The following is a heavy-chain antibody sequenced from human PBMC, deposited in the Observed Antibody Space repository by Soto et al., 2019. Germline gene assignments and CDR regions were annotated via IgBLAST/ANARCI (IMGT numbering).Heavy chain of an antibody. D-gene: IGHD3-22*01. V-gene: IGHV4-31*03. CDR3: ASARPTYYYDSSGYYYPFPYGMDV. CDR2: IYYSGST. CDR1: GGSISSGGYY. J-gene: IGHJ6*02. Sequence: SETLSLTCTVSGGSISSGGYYWSWIRQHPGKGLEWIGYIYYSGSTYYNPSLKSRVTISVDTSKNQFSLKLSSVTAADTAVYYCASARPTYYYDSSGYYYPFPYGMDVWGQGTTVTVSS.